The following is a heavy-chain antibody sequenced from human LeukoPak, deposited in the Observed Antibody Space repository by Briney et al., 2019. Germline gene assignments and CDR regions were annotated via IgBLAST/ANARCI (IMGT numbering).Heavy chain of an antibody. CDR3: AKKANLGFDY. CDR2: ISWNSGSI. CDR1: GFTFDDYA. D-gene: IGHD3-16*01. J-gene: IGHJ4*02. V-gene: IGHV3-9*01. Sequence: GRSLRLSCAASGFTFDDYAMHWVRQAPGKGLEWVSGISWNSGSIGYADSLKGRVTISRDNAKNSLYLHMNSLRAEDTDLYYCAKKANLGFDYWGQGTLVTVSS.